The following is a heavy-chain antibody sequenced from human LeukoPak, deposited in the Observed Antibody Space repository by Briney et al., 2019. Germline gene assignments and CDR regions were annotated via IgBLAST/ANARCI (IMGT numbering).Heavy chain of an antibody. CDR2: IYYSGST. Sequence: PSETLSLTCTVSGGSISSSSYYWGWIRQPPGKGLEWIGYIYYSGSTNYNPSLKSRVTISVDTSKNQFSLKLSSVTAADTAVYYCAGAQQRVRFYYFDYWGQGTLVTVSS. CDR1: GGSISSSSYY. D-gene: IGHD6-13*01. CDR3: AGAQQRVRFYYFDY. V-gene: IGHV4-61*05. J-gene: IGHJ4*02.